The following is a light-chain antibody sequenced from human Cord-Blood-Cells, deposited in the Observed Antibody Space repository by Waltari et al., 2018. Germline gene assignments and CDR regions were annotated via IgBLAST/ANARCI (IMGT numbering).Light chain of an antibody. CDR1: SSDVGSYNL. V-gene: IGLV2-23*02. CDR3: CSYAGSSTSYV. Sequence: QSALTQPASVSGSPGQSITISCTGTSSDVGSYNLVSWYQQHPGKAPKLMIYEVSKRPSGVSNRFSGSKSGNTAFLTSSGLQAEDEADYYCCSYAGSSTSYVFGTGTKVTVL. CDR2: EVS. J-gene: IGLJ1*01.